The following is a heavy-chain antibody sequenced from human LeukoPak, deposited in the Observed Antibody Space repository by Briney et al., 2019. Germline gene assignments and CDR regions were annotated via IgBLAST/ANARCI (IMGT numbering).Heavy chain of an antibody. CDR1: GFTFSSYW. CDR3: ARDRAARLGWYFDL. CDR2: INWNGGST. D-gene: IGHD6-6*01. V-gene: IGHV3-20*04. J-gene: IGHJ2*01. Sequence: GGSLRLSCAASGFTFSSYWMHWVRQAPGKGLEWVSGINWNGGSTGYADSVKGRFTISRDNAKNSLYLQMNSLRAEDTALYYCARDRAARLGWYFDLWGRGTLVTVSS.